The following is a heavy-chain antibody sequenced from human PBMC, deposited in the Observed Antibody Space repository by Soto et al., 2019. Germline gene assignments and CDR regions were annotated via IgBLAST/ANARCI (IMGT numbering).Heavy chain of an antibody. J-gene: IGHJ4*02. V-gene: IGHV4-39*01. CDR2: RYNSGST. Sequence: QLQLQESGPGLVKPSETLSLTCTVSGGSIRSTSSYWGWVRQPPGKGLEWIGSRYNSGSTYYSPSLKSRVTISVDTSKNQFSLRLSSVTAADTAVYYCAGRYPYDSSGYHLDYWGQGTLVTVSS. CDR3: AGRYPYDSSGYHLDY. CDR1: GGSIRSTSSY. D-gene: IGHD3-22*01.